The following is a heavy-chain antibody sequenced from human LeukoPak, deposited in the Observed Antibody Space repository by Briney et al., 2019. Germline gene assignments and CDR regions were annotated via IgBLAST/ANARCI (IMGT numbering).Heavy chain of an antibody. J-gene: IGHJ3*02. CDR3: ARVPFRAMALTHDAFDI. V-gene: IGHV1-69*04. Sequence: SVKVSCKASGGTFSSYAISWVRQAPGQGLEWMGRIIPILGIANYAQKFQGRVTITADKSTSTAYMELSSLRSEDTAVYYCARVPFRAMALTHDAFDIWGQGTMVTVSS. D-gene: IGHD5-18*01. CDR2: IIPILGIA. CDR1: GGTFSSYA.